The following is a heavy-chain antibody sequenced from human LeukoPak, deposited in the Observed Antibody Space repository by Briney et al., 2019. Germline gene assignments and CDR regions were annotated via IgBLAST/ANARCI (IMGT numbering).Heavy chain of an antibody. CDR3: ARGVRGSSLLRYFDWFDP. J-gene: IGHJ5*02. Sequence: GASVNVSFKASGYTFTSYGISWVRQAPGQGLEWMGWISAYNGNTNYAQKLQGRVTMTTDTSTSTAYMELRSLRSDDTAVYYCARGVRGSSLLRYFDWFDPWGQGTLVTVSS. CDR2: ISAYNGNT. V-gene: IGHV1-18*01. CDR1: GYTFTSYG. D-gene: IGHD3-9*01.